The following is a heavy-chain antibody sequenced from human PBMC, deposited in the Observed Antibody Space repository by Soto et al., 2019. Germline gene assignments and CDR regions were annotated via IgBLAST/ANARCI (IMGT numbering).Heavy chain of an antibody. CDR1: GYTFTGYF. V-gene: IGHV1-2*02. J-gene: IGHJ5*02. CDR2: INSNSGAT. D-gene: IGHD3-3*01. CDR3: ARGGGTILAPLP. Sequence: QVQLVQSGAEVKKPGASVKVSCKASGYTFTGYFMHWVRQAPGQGLEWMGWINSNSGATMYAQKFQGRVTLSRDTSISTAYMELSGLRSDDTAVYYCARGGGTILAPLPWGQGTLVTVSS.